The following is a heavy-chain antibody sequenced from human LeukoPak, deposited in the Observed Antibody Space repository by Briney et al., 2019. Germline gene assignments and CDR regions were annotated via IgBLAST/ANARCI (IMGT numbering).Heavy chain of an antibody. D-gene: IGHD4-23*01. V-gene: IGHV3-23*01. J-gene: IGHJ4*02. Sequence: LSGGSLRLSCAASGFTFNNYAMSWVRQAPGKGLEWVSGISTTGGSTYYADSVKGRFTISRDNSNNTLSLQMHSLRGEDTAIYYCAKDWTTVVSPKGYYFDSWGQGNLVIVSS. CDR2: ISTTGGST. CDR1: GFTFNNYA. CDR3: AKDWTTVVSPKGYYFDS.